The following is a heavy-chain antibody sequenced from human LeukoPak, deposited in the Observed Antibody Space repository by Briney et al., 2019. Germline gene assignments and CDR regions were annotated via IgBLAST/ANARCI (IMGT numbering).Heavy chain of an antibody. CDR1: GGSISSYS. Sequence: PSETLSLTCTVSGGSISSYSWGWIRQPPGKGLEWIGYIYNSGSTNYNPSLKSRVTISVDTSKNQFSLKLSSVIAADTAVYYCAGYDNCSGGSCPVWGQGTLVTVSS. CDR2: IYNSGST. J-gene: IGHJ4*02. V-gene: IGHV4-59*08. D-gene: IGHD2-15*01. CDR3: AGYDNCSGGSCPV.